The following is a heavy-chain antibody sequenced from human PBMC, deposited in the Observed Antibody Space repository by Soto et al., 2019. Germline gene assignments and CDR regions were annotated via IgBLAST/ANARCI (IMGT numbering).Heavy chain of an antibody. CDR1: GGTSTRYA. Sequence: QERLVQSGAEVRKPGSSVKVSCKVTGGTSTRYAINWVRQAPGQGLEWMGGIVPMFGTSKYVQKFQGRVTITADTSTNIAYMELSSLRSEDTAVYYCNRGSEYDFWSGYLWGQGTLVSVSS. D-gene: IGHD3-3*01. CDR2: IVPMFGTS. CDR3: NRGSEYDFWSGYL. V-gene: IGHV1-69*06. J-gene: IGHJ4*02.